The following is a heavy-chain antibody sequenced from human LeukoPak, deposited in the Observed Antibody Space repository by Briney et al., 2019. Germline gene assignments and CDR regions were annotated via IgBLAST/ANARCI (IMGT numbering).Heavy chain of an antibody. J-gene: IGHJ6*02. CDR3: ARDRGVTLFYYGMDV. Sequence: GGSVRLSCAASGFTFSSYSMNWVRQAPGKGLEWVSYISSSGGTIYYADSVKGRFTISRDSAKNSLYLQMNSLRAEDTAVYYCARDRGVTLFYYGMDVWGQKTAVTVSS. CDR1: GFTFSSYS. D-gene: IGHD2-21*02. CDR2: ISSSGGTI. V-gene: IGHV3-48*04.